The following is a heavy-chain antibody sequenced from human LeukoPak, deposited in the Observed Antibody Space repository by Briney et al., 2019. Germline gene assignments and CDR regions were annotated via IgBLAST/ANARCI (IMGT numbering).Heavy chain of an antibody. J-gene: IGHJ4*02. CDR2: ISGSGGST. CDR1: GFTFTTYA. Sequence: GGSLRLSCAASGFTFTTYAMSWVRQAPGKGLEWVSSISGSGGSTYYADSVKGRFTISRDNSKNTLYLQMNNLRAEDTAVYYCARDSLSGSPDYWGQGTLVTVSS. V-gene: IGHV3-23*01. CDR3: ARDSLSGSPDY. D-gene: IGHD1-26*01.